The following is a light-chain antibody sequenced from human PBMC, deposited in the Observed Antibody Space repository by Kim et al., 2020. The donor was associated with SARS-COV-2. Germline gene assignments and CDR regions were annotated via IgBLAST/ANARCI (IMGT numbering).Light chain of an antibody. V-gene: IGLV3-21*04. CDR3: QVWDSSSDHPV. CDR2: YDS. Sequence: APGKTARITCGENNIGSKSVHWYQQKPGQAPVLVIYYDSDRPSGIPERFSGSNSWNTATLTISRVEAGDEADYYCQVWDSSSDHPVFGGGTQLTVL. J-gene: IGLJ3*02. CDR1: NIGSKS.